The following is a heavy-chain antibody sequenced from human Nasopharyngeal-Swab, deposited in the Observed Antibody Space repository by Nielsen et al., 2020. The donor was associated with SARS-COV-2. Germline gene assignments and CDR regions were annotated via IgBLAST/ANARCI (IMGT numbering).Heavy chain of an antibody. CDR3: ATATPYNWNYWFDP. Sequence: ASVKVSCKVSGYTLTELSMHWVRQAPGKGLEWMGGFDPEDGETIYAQKFQGRVTMTEDTSTDTAYMELSSLRSEDTAVYYCATATPYNWNYWFDPWGQGTLVTVSS. CDR2: FDPEDGET. CDR1: GYTLTELS. D-gene: IGHD1-7*01. V-gene: IGHV1-24*01. J-gene: IGHJ5*02.